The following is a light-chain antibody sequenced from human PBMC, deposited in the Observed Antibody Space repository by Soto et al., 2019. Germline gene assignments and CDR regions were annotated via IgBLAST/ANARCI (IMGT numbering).Light chain of an antibody. Sequence: EIVLTQSPGTVSLSPGERATLSCRASQSVSSNYLAWYQQKPGQAPRLLIYGASSRATGIPDRFSGSGSGNDFTLTISRLEPEDFAVYYCQQYGGLPRTFGQGTNVAIK. J-gene: IGKJ1*01. V-gene: IGKV3-20*01. CDR2: GAS. CDR1: QSVSSNY. CDR3: QQYGGLPRT.